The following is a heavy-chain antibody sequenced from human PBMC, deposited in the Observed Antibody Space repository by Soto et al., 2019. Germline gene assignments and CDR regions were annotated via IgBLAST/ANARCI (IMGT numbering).Heavy chain of an antibody. J-gene: IGHJ3*02. CDR3: ARSEKQLLVFWRVFDI. CDR2: IYYSGST. D-gene: IGHD6-13*01. CDR1: GGSISSSGYY. V-gene: IGHV4-39*01. Sequence: SEALSLTCTVSGGSISSSGYYWGWIRQPPGKGLEWIGSIYYSGSTYYNASLKSRVTISVDTSKKQLSLKLSSVTAADTAVYYCARSEKQLLVFWRVFDIWGQGTMVTVSS.